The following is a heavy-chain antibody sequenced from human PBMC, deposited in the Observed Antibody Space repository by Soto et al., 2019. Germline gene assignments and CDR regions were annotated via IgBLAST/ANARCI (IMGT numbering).Heavy chain of an antibody. V-gene: IGHV1-8*01. D-gene: IGHD5-12*01. CDR1: GYTFTSYD. CDR2: MNPNSGNT. CDR3: ARSFMSSDKWVRLANPLDY. J-gene: IGHJ4*02. Sequence: QVQLVQSGAEVKKPGASVKVSCKASGYTFTSYDINWVRQATGQGLEWMGWMNPNSGNTGYAQKFQGRVNMTRNTSISTAYMELSSLRSEDTAVYYCARSFMSSDKWVRLANPLDYWGQGTLVTVSS.